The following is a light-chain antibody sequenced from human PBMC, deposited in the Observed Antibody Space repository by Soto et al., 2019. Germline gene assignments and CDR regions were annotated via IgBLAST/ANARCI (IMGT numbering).Light chain of an antibody. CDR2: GAS. V-gene: IGKV3-20*01. Sequence: EIVLTQSPGTLSLSPGERATLSCRACQSVSSSYLAWYQQKPGQAPRRLIYGASSRATGIPDRFSVSESGTDFTVTISRLEPENFPLYYYQPYDSSPPWTFGQGTKVEIK. J-gene: IGKJ1*01. CDR3: QPYDSSPPWT. CDR1: QSVSSSY.